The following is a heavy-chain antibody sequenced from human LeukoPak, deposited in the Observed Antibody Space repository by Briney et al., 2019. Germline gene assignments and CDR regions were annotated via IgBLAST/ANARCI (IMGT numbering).Heavy chain of an antibody. Sequence: APVKVSCKASGYTFTGYYMHWVRQAPGQGLEWMGWINPNSGNTNYAQKLQGRVTMTTDTSTSTAYMELRSLRSDDTAVYYCARDRGFYDPDAFDIWGQGTMVTVSS. V-gene: IGHV1-18*04. D-gene: IGHD3-16*01. CDR3: ARDRGFYDPDAFDI. CDR2: INPNSGNT. J-gene: IGHJ3*02. CDR1: GYTFTGYY.